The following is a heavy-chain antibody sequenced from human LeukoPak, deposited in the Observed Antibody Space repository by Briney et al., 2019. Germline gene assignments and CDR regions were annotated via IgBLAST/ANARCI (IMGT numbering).Heavy chain of an antibody. D-gene: IGHD1-7*01. J-gene: IGHJ4*02. CDR3: AREGTGTNTLDY. V-gene: IGHV3-21*01. CDR1: GFTFSSYS. Sequence: GGSLRLSCAASGFTFSSYSMKWVRQAPGKGLEWVSFIGSSISYISYADSVKGRFTISRDNAKNSLYLQMNSLRAEDTAVYYCAREGTGTNTLDYWGQGTLVTVSS. CDR2: IGSSISYI.